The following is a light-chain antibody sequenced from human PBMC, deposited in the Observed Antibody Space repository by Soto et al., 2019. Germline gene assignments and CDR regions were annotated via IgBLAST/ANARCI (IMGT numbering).Light chain of an antibody. CDR2: ENN. CDR3: QSYDSSLSGYV. J-gene: IGLJ1*01. V-gene: IGLV1-40*01. CDR1: SSNIGAGYE. Sequence: QSVLTQPPSVSGAPGQRVTISCTGSSSNIGAGYEAHWYQQVPGTAPKLLIYENNNRPSGVPDRFSGSKSGTSASLAITGLQAEDEAEYYCQSYDSSLSGYVFGTGTKLTFL.